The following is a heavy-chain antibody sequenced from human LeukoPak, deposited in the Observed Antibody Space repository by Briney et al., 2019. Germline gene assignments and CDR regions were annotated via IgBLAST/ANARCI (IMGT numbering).Heavy chain of an antibody. V-gene: IGHV1-18*01. D-gene: IGHD3-22*01. CDR3: ARLRRPPVEYDYYESSGYLDY. Sequence: ASVKVSCKASGYTFTSYGISWVRQAPGQGLEWMGWINAYNGNNNYPQKLQGRVTITTDTSTSTAYMELRILRSDDTAVYYCARLRRPPVEYDYYESSGYLDYWGQGTLVTVSS. CDR1: GYTFTSYG. J-gene: IGHJ4*02. CDR2: INAYNGNN.